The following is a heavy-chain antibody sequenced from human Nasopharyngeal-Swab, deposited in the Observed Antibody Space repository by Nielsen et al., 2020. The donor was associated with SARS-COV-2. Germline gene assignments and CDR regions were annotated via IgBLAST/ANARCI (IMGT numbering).Heavy chain of an antibody. V-gene: IGHV1-2*06. J-gene: IGHJ4*02. CDR2: INPNNGGT. CDR3: ARDAAFWSGFDY. D-gene: IGHD3-3*01. Sequence: WVRQAPGQGLEWMGRINPNNGGTVYAQKFQGRVTMTRATSVTTAYMELSGLTSDDSAVYYCARDAAFWSGFDYWGQGTLVTVSS.